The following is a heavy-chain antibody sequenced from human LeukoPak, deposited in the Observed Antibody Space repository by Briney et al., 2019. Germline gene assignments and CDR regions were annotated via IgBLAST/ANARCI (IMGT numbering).Heavy chain of an antibody. J-gene: IGHJ4*02. V-gene: IGHV4-59*04. CDR2: ISYTGST. CDR1: GASISSHY. Sequence: SETLSLTFTVSGASISSHYWSWIRQPPGRGLEWIGYISYTGSTDYNPSLKGRVTMSIDTSKNQFSLSLYSVATRDAAVYFCAGDQNNVAWSYWWGQGTLVTVSS. CDR3: AGDQNNVAWSYW. D-gene: IGHD3-9*01.